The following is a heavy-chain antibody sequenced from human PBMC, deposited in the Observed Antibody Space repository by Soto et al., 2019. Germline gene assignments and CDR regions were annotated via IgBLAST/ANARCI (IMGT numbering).Heavy chain of an antibody. D-gene: IGHD3-22*01. V-gene: IGHV4-34*01. CDR1: GGSSRQSSYY. Sequence: SETLSLTCAVSGGSSRQSSYYWSWIRQPPGKGLEWIGEINHSGSTNYNPSLKSRVTISVDTSKNQFSLKLSSVTAADTAVYYCARVRRYYDSSGSYDYWGQGTLVTVSS. CDR2: INHSGST. CDR3: ARVRRYYDSSGSYDY. J-gene: IGHJ4*02.